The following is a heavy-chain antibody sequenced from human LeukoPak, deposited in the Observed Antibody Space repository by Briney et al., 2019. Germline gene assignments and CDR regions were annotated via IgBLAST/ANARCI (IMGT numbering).Heavy chain of an antibody. D-gene: IGHD6-13*01. J-gene: IGHJ5*02. CDR2: INPNSGGT. V-gene: IGHV1-2*02. CDR1: GYTFTSYY. Sequence: ASVKVSCKASGYTFTSYYMHWVRQAPGQGLEWMGWINPNSGGTNYAQKFQGRVTMTRDTSISTAYMELSRLRSDDTAVYYCTKRDYSSPVTWFDPWGQGTLVTVSS. CDR3: TKRDYSSPVTWFDP.